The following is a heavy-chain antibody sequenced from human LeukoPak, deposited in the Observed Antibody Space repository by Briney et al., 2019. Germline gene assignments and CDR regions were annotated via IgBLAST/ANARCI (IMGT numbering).Heavy chain of an antibody. CDR2: IIPVLGIA. Sequence: ASVKVSCKASGGTFSSYAISWVRQAPGQGLEWMGRIIPVLGIANYAQNFQGRVTITADKSTSTAYMELSSLRSEDTAVYYCARDYATGTTLTPFDYWGQGTLVTVSS. D-gene: IGHD1-7*01. CDR1: GGTFSSYA. CDR3: ARDYATGTTLTPFDY. J-gene: IGHJ4*02. V-gene: IGHV1-69*04.